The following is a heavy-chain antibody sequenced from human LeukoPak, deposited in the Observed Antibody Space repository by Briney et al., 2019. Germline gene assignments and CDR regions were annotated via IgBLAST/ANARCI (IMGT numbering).Heavy chain of an antibody. CDR3: ARDDGSSWYNFDY. Sequence: AGGSLRLSCAASGFTFSGYSMNWVRQAPGKGLERVSYISSSSSTIYYADSVKGRFTISRDNAKNSLYLQMNSLRAEDTAVYYCARDDGSSWYNFDYWGQGTLVTVSS. J-gene: IGHJ4*02. D-gene: IGHD6-13*01. V-gene: IGHV3-48*01. CDR2: ISSSSSTI. CDR1: GFTFSGYS.